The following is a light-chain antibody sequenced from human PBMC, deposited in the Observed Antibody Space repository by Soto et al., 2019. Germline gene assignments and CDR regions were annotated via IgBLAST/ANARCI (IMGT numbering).Light chain of an antibody. CDR3: QPYNNWPLT. CDR2: DTS. J-gene: IGKJ4*01. V-gene: IGKV3-15*01. Sequence: MTQSPSSLSASVGARVTITCRASQSISRYLAWYKHKPGQTPRLLIYDTSTRATGVPARFSGSRSGPEFTLTINSLQSEDFAIYYCQPYNNWPLTFGGGTKVDIK. CDR1: QSISRY.